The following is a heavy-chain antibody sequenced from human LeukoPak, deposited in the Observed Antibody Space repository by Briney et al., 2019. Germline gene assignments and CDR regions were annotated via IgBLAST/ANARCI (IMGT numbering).Heavy chain of an antibody. V-gene: IGHV4-4*07. D-gene: IGHD3-10*01. CDR3: ARRVGKGAFDY. CDR1: GGSISSYY. CDR2: IYNSGTT. Sequence: PSETLSLTCTVSGGSISSYYWNWIRQPAGKGPEWIGRIYNSGTTNYNPSLKSRVTMSVDTSKNQFSLKLSSVTAADTAVYYCARRVGKGAFDYWGQGTLVTVSS. J-gene: IGHJ4*02.